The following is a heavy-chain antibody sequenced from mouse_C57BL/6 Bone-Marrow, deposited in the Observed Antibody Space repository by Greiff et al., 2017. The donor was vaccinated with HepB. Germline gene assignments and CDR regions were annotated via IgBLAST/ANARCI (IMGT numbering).Heavy chain of an antibody. D-gene: IGHD1-1*01. CDR1: GYTFTSYW. CDR3: ARDGYYGSSGGYFDV. V-gene: IGHV1-64*01. J-gene: IGHJ1*03. Sequence: VQLQQPGAELVKPGASVKLSCKASGYTFTSYWMHWVKQRPGQGLEWIGMIHPNSGSTNYNEKFKSKATLTVDKSSSTAYMQLSSLTSEDSAVYYCARDGYYGSSGGYFDVWGTGTTVTVSS. CDR2: IHPNSGST.